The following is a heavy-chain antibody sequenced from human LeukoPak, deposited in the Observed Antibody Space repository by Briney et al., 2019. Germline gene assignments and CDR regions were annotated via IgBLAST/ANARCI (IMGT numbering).Heavy chain of an antibody. J-gene: IGHJ4*02. CDR3: ARGIIMRRGYFDY. Sequence: KSGGSLRLSCAASGFTFSSYEMNWVRQAPGKGLEWVSSISSSSSYIYYADSVKGRFTISRDNAKNSLYLQMNSLRAEDTAVYYCARGIIMRRGYFDYWGQGTLVAVSS. V-gene: IGHV3-21*01. D-gene: IGHD3-16*01. CDR1: GFTFSSYE. CDR2: ISSSSSYI.